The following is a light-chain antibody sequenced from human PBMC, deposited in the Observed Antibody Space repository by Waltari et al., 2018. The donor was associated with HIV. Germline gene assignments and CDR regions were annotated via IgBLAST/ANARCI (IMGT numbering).Light chain of an antibody. CDR1: NIGNRD. Sequence: SYVLTQPPSISVAPGKTAKITCGGNNIGNRDVHWYQQKPGQAPILFTLDDDHRPSGIPERFSGSNSDNTTTLTINRVEVGDEADYYCQVWDSGSDHVFGSGTTVTVL. CDR2: DDD. V-gene: IGLV3-21*04. CDR3: QVWDSGSDHV. J-gene: IGLJ1*01.